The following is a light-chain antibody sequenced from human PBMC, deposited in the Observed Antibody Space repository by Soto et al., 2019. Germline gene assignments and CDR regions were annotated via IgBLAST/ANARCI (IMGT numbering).Light chain of an antibody. CDR3: HQYSDWLPYT. CDR2: GAS. J-gene: IGKJ2*01. CDR1: QSVSSN. V-gene: IGKV3-15*01. Sequence: EIVMTQSPVTLSVSPGERATLSCRASQSVSSNLAWYQQKPDQAPRLLIYGASTRATGVPARFSGSGSGTEFTLTISNLQAEDFAVYYCHQYSDWLPYTFGQGTKLEIK.